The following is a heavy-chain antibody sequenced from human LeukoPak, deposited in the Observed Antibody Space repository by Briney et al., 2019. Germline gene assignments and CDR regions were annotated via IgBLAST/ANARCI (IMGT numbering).Heavy chain of an antibody. V-gene: IGHV4-4*07. Sequence: PSETLSLTCTVSGGSISSYYWSWTRQPAGKGLEWIGRIYTSGSINYNPSLKSRVTMSVDTSKNQFSLKLSSVTAADTAVYCATGDTYDYWYFDLWGRGTLVTVSS. J-gene: IGHJ2*01. D-gene: IGHD2-8*01. CDR1: GGSISSYY. CDR3: ATGDTYDYWYFDL. CDR2: IYTSGSI.